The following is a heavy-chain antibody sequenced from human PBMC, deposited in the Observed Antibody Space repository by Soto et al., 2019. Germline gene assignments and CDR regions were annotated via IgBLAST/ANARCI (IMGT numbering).Heavy chain of an antibody. CDR1: GYTFTSYY. J-gene: IGHJ4*02. CDR2: ISTYNGNT. Sequence: ASVKVSCKASGYTFTSYYMHWVRQAPGQGLEWMGWISTYNGNTKYAQKLQGRVTMTTDTSTSTAYMEPRSLRSDDTAVFYCAREMVRGVGSDYWGQGTLVTVSS. CDR3: AREMVRGVGSDY. V-gene: IGHV1-18*04. D-gene: IGHD3-10*01.